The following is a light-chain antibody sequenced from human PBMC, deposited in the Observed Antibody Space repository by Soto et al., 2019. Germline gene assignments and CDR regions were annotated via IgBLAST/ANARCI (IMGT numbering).Light chain of an antibody. CDR1: ISNLGSNF. CDR2: RND. Sequence: QSVLTQPPSATGTPGQRGTISCSGSISNLGSNFVFWYQQLPGAAPKLLISRNDQRPSGVPDRFSGSKSGTSASLAISGLRSDDEADYHCAAWDDSLRGVVFGGGTKLTVL. J-gene: IGLJ3*02. CDR3: AAWDDSLRGVV. V-gene: IGLV1-47*01.